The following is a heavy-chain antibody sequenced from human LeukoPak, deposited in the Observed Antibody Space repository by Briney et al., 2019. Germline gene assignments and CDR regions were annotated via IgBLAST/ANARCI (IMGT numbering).Heavy chain of an antibody. D-gene: IGHD3-22*01. J-gene: IGHJ6*02. V-gene: IGHV4-59*12. CDR2: IYYSGST. Sequence: SETLSLTCTVSGGSISSYYWSWIRQPPGKGLEWIGYIYYSGSTNYNPSLKSRVTISVDTSKNQFSLKLSSVTAADTAVYYCARAYYYDSSGYRPGGMDVWGQGTTVTVSS. CDR3: ARAYYYDSSGYRPGGMDV. CDR1: GGSISSYY.